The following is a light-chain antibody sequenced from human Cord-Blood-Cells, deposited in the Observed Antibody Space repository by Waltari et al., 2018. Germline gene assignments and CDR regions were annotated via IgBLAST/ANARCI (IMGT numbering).Light chain of an antibody. CDR3: QQANSCPRP. Sequence: DIQMTPSPSSVSAAVGDRVTNSRRARPGISSLLAGYPQKPGKAPKLLIYAASSLQSGLPSRFSGSRSVTDITLTISGLQPEDFAADYCQQANSCPRPFRRGTKVRIK. CDR1: PGISSL. V-gene: IGKV1-12*01. J-gene: IGKJ4*02. CDR2: AAS.